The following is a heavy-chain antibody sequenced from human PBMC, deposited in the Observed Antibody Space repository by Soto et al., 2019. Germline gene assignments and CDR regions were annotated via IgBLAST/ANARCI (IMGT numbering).Heavy chain of an antibody. D-gene: IGHD3-3*01. Sequence: GGSLRLSCTASGFTFGDYAMSWFRQAPGKGLEWVGFIRSKAYGGTTEYAASVKGRFTISRDDSKSIAYLQMNSLKTEDTAVYYCTRDPPNIDDFWSGYPPFDPHMDVWGKGTTVTVSS. CDR2: IRSKAYGGTT. CDR1: GFTFGDYA. V-gene: IGHV3-49*03. J-gene: IGHJ6*03. CDR3: TRDPPNIDDFWSGYPPFDPHMDV.